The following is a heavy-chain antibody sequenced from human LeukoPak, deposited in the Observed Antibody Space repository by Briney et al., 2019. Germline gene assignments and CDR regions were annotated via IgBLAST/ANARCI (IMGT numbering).Heavy chain of an antibody. Sequence: GGSLRLSCAASGFTFSSYAMSWVRQAPGKGLEWVSAISGSGGSTYYADSVKGRFTISRDNSKNTLYLQMNSLRAEDTAVYYCPKGDGTSRKKEPFDYWGQGTLVTVSS. J-gene: IGHJ4*02. CDR3: PKGDGTSRKKEPFDY. V-gene: IGHV3-23*01. CDR1: GFTFSSYA. CDR2: ISGSGGST. D-gene: IGHD1/OR15-1a*01.